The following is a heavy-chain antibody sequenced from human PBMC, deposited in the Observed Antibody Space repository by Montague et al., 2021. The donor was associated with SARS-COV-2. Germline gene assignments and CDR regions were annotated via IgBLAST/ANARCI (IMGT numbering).Heavy chain of an antibody. J-gene: IGHJ4*02. V-gene: IGHV4-34*01. CDR2: INHRGTS. CDR1: GGSFSDYY. D-gene: IGHD3-22*01. Sequence: SETLSLTCAVYGGSFSDYYWSWIRQPPGKGLEWIGEINHRGTSSYNPSLKSRVSISVDTSKNQFSLYLSSVTAADTAVYYCARGRQHFNMIVVVMTGGEYYFDXWGQGTLVTVSS. CDR3: ARGRQHFNMIVVVMTGGEYYFDX.